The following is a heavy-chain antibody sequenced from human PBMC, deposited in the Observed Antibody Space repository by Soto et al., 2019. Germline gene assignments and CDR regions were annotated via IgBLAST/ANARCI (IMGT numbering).Heavy chain of an antibody. CDR3: ARDLVPTYFDY. Sequence: QVQLVQSGAEVKKPGSSVKVSCKASGGTFSSYPISWVRQATGQGLEWMGRIIPILGIANYAQKFQGRVTITADKSTSTAYMELSSLRSEDTAVYYCARDLVPTYFDYWGQGTLVTVSS. J-gene: IGHJ4*02. CDR1: GGTFSSYP. V-gene: IGHV1-69*04. CDR2: IIPILGIA. D-gene: IGHD3-10*01.